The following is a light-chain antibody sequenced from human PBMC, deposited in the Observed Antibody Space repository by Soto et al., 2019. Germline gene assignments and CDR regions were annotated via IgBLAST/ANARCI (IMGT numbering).Light chain of an antibody. CDR2: GVT. CDR1: TNDVGGYNY. V-gene: IGLV2-14*03. Sequence: QSALTQPASVSGSPGQSITISCSGTTNDVGGYNYAPWYQQHPGKAPKLLIYGVTDRPPGVSSRFSGSKSGNAASLTISGLQAEDEGDYYCSSYTSSYTWVFGGGTKVTVL. CDR3: SSYTSSYTWV. J-gene: IGLJ3*02.